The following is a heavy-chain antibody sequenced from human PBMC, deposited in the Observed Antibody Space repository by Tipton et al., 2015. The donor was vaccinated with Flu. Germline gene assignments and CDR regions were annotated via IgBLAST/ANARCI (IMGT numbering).Heavy chain of an antibody. D-gene: IGHD1-26*01. J-gene: IGHJ6*03. CDR1: GGSISSYY. CDR3: ARGLGIVGATSPYYYYMDV. CDR2: IYSNGNT. Sequence: TLSLTCTVSGGSISSYYWSWIRQPPGKGLEWIGYIYSNGNTNYNPSLKSRVTISVDTSKNQFSLKLSSVTAADTAVYYCARGLGIVGATSPYYYYMDVWGKGTTVTVSS. V-gene: IGHV4-59*08.